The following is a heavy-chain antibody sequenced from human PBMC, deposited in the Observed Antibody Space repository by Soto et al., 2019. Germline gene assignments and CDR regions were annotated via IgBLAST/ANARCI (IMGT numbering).Heavy chain of an antibody. CDR3: AHRRRQLESFDAFDI. V-gene: IGHV2-5*02. Sequence: QITLKESGPTLVKPTQPLTLTCTFSGFSLSTSGVGVGWIRPPPGKALEWLALIYWDDDKRYSPSLKSRLTITKDTSKNQVVLTMTNMDPVDTATYYCAHRRRQLESFDAFDIWGQGTMVTVSS. D-gene: IGHD6-13*01. CDR1: GFSLSTSGVG. J-gene: IGHJ3*02. CDR2: IYWDDDK.